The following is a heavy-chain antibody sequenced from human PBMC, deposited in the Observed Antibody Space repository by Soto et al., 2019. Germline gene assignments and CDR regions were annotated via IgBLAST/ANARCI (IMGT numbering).Heavy chain of an antibody. D-gene: IGHD3-9*01. CDR1: GFTFSSYS. CDR2: ISSSSSYI. V-gene: IGHV3-21*01. CDR3: ARDDILTGYYTPHFDY. Sequence: GGSLRLSCAASGFTFSSYSMNWVRQAPGKGLEWVSSISSSSSYIYYADSVKGRFTISRDNAKNSLYLQMNSLRAEDTAVYYCARDDILTGYYTPHFDYWGQGTLVTVSS. J-gene: IGHJ4*02.